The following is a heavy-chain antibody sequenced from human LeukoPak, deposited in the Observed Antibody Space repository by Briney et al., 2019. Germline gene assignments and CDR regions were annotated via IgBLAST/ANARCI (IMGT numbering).Heavy chain of an antibody. D-gene: IGHD6-13*01. Sequence: SETLSLTCTVSGGSISSYYWSWIRQPPGKGLEWIGEINHSGSTNYNPSLKSRVTISVDTSKNQFSLKLSSVTAADTAVYYCARAHYSSSWYDYWGQGTLVTVSS. V-gene: IGHV4-34*01. CDR2: INHSGST. CDR3: ARAHYSSSWYDY. CDR1: GGSISSYY. J-gene: IGHJ4*02.